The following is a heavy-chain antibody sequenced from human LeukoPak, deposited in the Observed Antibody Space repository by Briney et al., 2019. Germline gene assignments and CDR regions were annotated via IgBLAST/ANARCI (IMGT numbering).Heavy chain of an antibody. CDR1: GYTFTSYG. CDR2: ISAYNGNT. CDR3: ARALYCSSTSCSENWFDP. V-gene: IGHV1-18*01. D-gene: IGHD2-2*01. Sequence: ASVKVSCKASGYTFTSYGISWVRQAPGQGLEWMGWISAYNGNTNYAQKLQGRVTMTTDTSTSTAYMELRSLSSDDTAAYYCARALYCSSTSCSENWFDPWGQGTLVTVSS. J-gene: IGHJ5*02.